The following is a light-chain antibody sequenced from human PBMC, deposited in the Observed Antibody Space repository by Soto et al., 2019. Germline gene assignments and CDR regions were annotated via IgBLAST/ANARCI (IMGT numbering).Light chain of an antibody. V-gene: IGLV4-69*01. CDR3: QTWGTGIRGV. CDR1: SGYSSYA. J-gene: IGLJ2*01. Sequence: QSVLTQSPSASASLGASVKFTCTLSSGYSSYAIAWHQQQPEKGPRYLMKVNSDGSHTKGDGIPDRFSGSSSGAERYLTISSLQSEDEADYYCQTWGTGIRGVFGGGTKLTVL. CDR2: VNSDGSH.